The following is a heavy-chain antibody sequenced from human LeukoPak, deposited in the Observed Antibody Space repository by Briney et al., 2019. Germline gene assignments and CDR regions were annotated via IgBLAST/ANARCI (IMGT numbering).Heavy chain of an antibody. J-gene: IGHJ6*03. CDR2: INPSGGST. CDR1: GYTFTSYY. V-gene: IGHV1-46*01. Sequence: ASVKVSCKASGYTFTSYYMHWVRQAPGQGLEWMGIINPSGGSTNYAQKFQGRVTMTRDTSTSTVYMELSSLRSDDTAVYYCARGPRITLVRGGQWYFYMDVWGKGTTVTVSS. D-gene: IGHD3-10*01. CDR3: ARGPRITLVRGGQWYFYMDV.